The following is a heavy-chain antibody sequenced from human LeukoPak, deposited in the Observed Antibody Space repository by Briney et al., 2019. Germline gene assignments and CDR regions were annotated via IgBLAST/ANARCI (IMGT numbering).Heavy chain of an antibody. CDR1: GFTFSRYW. J-gene: IGHJ6*02. D-gene: IGHD3-10*01. Sequence: PGGSLRLSCAGSGFTFSRYWMTWVRQAPGKGLEWVSVVYGGDTTYYADSVQGRFTISRDNSKNTLYLQMNSPRAEDTAVYYCARDAHTGSGTYWGGVDYYYGLDVWGQGTTVTVSS. CDR3: ARDAHTGSGTYWGGVDYYYGLDV. CDR2: VYGGDTT. V-gene: IGHV3-66*01.